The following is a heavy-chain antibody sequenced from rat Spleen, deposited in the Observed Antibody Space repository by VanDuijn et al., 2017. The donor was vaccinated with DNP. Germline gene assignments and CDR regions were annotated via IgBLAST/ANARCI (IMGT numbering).Heavy chain of an antibody. CDR2: IWTGGST. J-gene: IGHJ2*01. Sequence: QVQLKESGPGLVQPSQTLSLTCTVSGFSLTSYNVHWVRQPTGKGLEWMGVIWTGGSTDYNSAFKSRLSISRDTSKSQVFLQMNSLQTEDTAIYFCTRGGYGGYFADWGQGVMVTVSS. CDR3: TRGGYGGYFAD. CDR1: GFSLTSYN. D-gene: IGHD1-11*01. V-gene: IGHV2-30*01.